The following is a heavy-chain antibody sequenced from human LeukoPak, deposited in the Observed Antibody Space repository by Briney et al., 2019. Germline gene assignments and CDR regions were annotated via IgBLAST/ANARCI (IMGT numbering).Heavy chain of an antibody. V-gene: IGHV3-66*01. CDR2: IYSGGST. J-gene: IGHJ4*02. Sequence: GGSLRLSCAASGFTVSSNYMSWVRQAPGKGLEWVSVIYSGGSTYYADSVKGRFTISRDNSKNTLYLQMNSLRAEDTAVYYCASPNWGSSPSPLSDWGQRTLVTFFS. CDR1: GFTVSSNY. CDR3: ASPNWGSSPSPLSD. D-gene: IGHD7-27*01.